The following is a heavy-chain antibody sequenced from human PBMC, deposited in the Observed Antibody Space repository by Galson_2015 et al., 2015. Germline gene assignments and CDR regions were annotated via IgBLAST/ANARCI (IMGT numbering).Heavy chain of an antibody. CDR2: IFCGDSDT. D-gene: IGHD2-15*01. CDR1: GYSFSNFW. J-gene: IGHJ4*02. Sequence: QSGAEVKKPGESLTISCKGSGYSFSNFWIGWVRQMPGKGLDWMGIIFCGDSDTRYSPSFQGQVTISADKSISTAYLQWSSLKATDTAMYYCARLDGAGGRPLDYWGQGTLVTVSS. V-gene: IGHV5-51*01. CDR3: ARLDGAGGRPLDY.